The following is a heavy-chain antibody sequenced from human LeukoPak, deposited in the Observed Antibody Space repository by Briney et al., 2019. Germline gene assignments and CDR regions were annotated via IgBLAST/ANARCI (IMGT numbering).Heavy chain of an antibody. D-gene: IGHD3-10*02. CDR3: ARDLGITMSHDY. V-gene: IGHV3-7*01. CDR1: GFTFSRYW. CDR2: IKEDGSEK. Sequence: GGSLRLSCVASGFTFSRYWMSWVRQAPGKGLEGVANIKEDGSEKYYVDSVKGRFTISRDNARKSLYLQMDSLRVEDMAVYYCARDLGITMSHDYWGQGTLVTVSS. J-gene: IGHJ4*02.